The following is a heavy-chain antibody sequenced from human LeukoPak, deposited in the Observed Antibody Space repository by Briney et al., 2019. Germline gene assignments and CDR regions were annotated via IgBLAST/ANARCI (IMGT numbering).Heavy chain of an antibody. CDR2: ISYSGST. D-gene: IGHD5-18*01. Sequence: SGTLSLTCTVSGASISGYYWTWIRQPPGKGLEWIGYISYSGSTRSNPPLRNRVTISVDTSKSQFSLRLTSVTAADTAMYYCARGGQLNWFDPWGQGTLVTVSS. V-gene: IGHV4-59*01. CDR1: GASISGYY. CDR3: ARGGQLNWFDP. J-gene: IGHJ5*02.